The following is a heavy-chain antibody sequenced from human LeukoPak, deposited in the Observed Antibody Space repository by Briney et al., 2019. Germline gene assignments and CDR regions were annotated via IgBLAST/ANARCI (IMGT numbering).Heavy chain of an antibody. V-gene: IGHV3-21*01. CDR2: ISSSSSYI. CDR1: GFTFSSYS. D-gene: IGHD3-10*01. Sequence: GGSLRLSCAASGFTFSSYSMNWVRQAPGKGLEWVSSISSSSSYIYYADSVKGRFTISRDNAKNSLYLQVNSLRAEDTAVYYCARGDYYGSGSYYLFDYWGQGTLVTVSS. J-gene: IGHJ4*02. CDR3: ARGDYYGSGSYYLFDY.